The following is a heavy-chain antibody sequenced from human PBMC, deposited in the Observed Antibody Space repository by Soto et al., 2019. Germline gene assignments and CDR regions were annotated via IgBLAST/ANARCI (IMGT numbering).Heavy chain of an antibody. CDR3: ARRVREYSSSSYNWFDP. CDR2: IYYSGST. V-gene: IGHV4-30-4*01. CDR1: GGSISSGDYY. Sequence: PSETLSLTCTVSGGSISSGDYYWSWIRQPPGKGLEWIGYIYYSGSTYYNPSLKSRVTISVDTSKNQFSLKLSSVTAADTAVYYCARRVREYSSSSYNWFDPGGQGTLVTVSS. J-gene: IGHJ5*02. D-gene: IGHD6-6*01.